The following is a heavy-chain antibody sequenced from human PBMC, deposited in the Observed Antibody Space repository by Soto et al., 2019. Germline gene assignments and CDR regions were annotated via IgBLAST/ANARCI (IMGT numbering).Heavy chain of an antibody. V-gene: IGHV1-58*01. CDR1: GFTFTSSA. CDR3: ARDSFSNTAMVSGNNWFDP. Sequence: GASVKVSCKASGFTFTSSAVQWVRQARGQRLEWIGWIVVGSGNTNYAQKFQERVTITRDMSTSTAYMELSSLRSEDTAVYYCARDSFSNTAMVSGNNWFDPWGQGTLVTVSS. CDR2: IVVGSGNT. J-gene: IGHJ5*02. D-gene: IGHD5-18*01.